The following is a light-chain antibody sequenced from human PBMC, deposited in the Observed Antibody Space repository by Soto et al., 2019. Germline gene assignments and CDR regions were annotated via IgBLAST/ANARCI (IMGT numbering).Light chain of an antibody. CDR3: AAWDDSLNGVV. V-gene: IGLV1-44*01. J-gene: IGLJ2*01. CDR1: SSNIGSNT. Sequence: QSVLTQPTSASGTPGQRVTISCSGSSSNIGSNTVNWYQQLPGTAPKLLIYSNNQRPSVVPDRFSGSKSGTSASLAISGLQSEDEADYYGAAWDDSLNGVVFGGGTKLTVL. CDR2: SNN.